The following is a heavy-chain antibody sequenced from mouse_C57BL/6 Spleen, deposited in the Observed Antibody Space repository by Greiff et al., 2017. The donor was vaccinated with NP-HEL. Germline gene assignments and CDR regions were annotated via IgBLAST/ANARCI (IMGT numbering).Heavy chain of an antibody. CDR3: ARSGGDYEGYFDV. J-gene: IGHJ1*03. CDR1: GYAFTNYL. CDR2: INPGSGGT. D-gene: IGHD2-4*01. V-gene: IGHV1-54*01. Sequence: VQLQESGAELVRPGTSVKVSCKASGYAFTNYLIEWVKQRPGQGLEWIGVINPGSGGTNYNEKFKGKATLTADKSSSTAYMQLSSLTSEESAVYFCARSGGDYEGYFDVWGTGTTVTVSS.